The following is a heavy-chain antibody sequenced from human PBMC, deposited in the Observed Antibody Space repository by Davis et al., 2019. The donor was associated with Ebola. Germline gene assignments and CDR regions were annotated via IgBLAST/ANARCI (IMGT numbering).Heavy chain of an antibody. CDR2: IWYDGSNK. V-gene: IGHV3-33*01. Sequence: GESLKISCAASGFTFSSYGMHWVRQAPGKGLEWVAVIWYDGSNKYYADSVKGRFTISRDNSKNTLYLQMNSLRAEDTAVYYCAREPIVLMVYASSRGFYYYGMDVWGQGTTVTVSS. J-gene: IGHJ6*02. CDR1: GFTFSSYG. D-gene: IGHD2-8*01. CDR3: AREPIVLMVYASSRGFYYYGMDV.